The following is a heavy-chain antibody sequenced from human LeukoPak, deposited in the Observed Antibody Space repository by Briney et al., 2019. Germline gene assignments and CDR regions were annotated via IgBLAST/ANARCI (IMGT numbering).Heavy chain of an antibody. D-gene: IGHD6-19*01. CDR3: ARVGRIIAVAVRYNWFDP. Sequence: SETLSLTCTVSGGSISSSSYYWGWIRQPPGKGLEWIGSIYYSGSTYYNPSLKSRVTISVDTSKNQFSLKLSSVTAADTAVYYCARVGRIIAVAVRYNWFDPWGQGTLVTVSS. CDR2: IYYSGST. V-gene: IGHV4-39*07. J-gene: IGHJ5*02. CDR1: GGSISSSSYY.